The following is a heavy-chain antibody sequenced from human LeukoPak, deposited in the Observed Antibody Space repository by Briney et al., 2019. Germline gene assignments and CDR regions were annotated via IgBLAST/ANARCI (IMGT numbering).Heavy chain of an antibody. J-gene: IGHJ5*02. CDR2: MNPNSGNA. Sequence: ASVKVSCKASGYTFTSYDINWVRQATGQGLEWMGWMNPNSGNAGYAQKFQGRVTMTRNTSINTAYMELSNLRPEDTAVYYCARDGSGTYWAYYNWFDPWGQGTLVTVSS. D-gene: IGHD3-10*01. CDR1: GYTFTSYD. V-gene: IGHV1-8*01. CDR3: ARDGSGTYWAYYNWFDP.